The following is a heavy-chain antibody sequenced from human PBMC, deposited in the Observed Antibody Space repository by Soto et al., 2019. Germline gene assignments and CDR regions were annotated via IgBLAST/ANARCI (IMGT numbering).Heavy chain of an antibody. CDR1: GHTSTDYA. J-gene: IGHJ4*01. V-gene: IGHV1-3*01. CDR3: AREGSTYGSTFDY. CDR2: IDVGNGHT. D-gene: IGHD3-10*01. Sequence: ASVKVSCKASGHTSTDYAVHWVRQAPGQRLEWMGRIDVGNGHTKFSQKFQGRVTITTDTSASIAYMELSSLRSEDTAVFYCAREGSTYGSTFDYWG.